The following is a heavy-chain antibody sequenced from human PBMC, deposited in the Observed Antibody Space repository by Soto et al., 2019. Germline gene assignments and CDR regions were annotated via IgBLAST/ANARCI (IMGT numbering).Heavy chain of an antibody. Sequence: SETLSLTCTVSGGSISNYYWSWIRQPPGKRLEWIGYIYYSDNTNYNPSLKSRVTISVDTSKNQFSLRLSSVTAADTAVYFCARGSRLDLFEYWGQGNPVTVSS. V-gene: IGHV4-59*01. J-gene: IGHJ4*02. CDR3: ARGSRLDLFEY. CDR1: GGSISNYY. D-gene: IGHD1-1*01. CDR2: IYYSDNT.